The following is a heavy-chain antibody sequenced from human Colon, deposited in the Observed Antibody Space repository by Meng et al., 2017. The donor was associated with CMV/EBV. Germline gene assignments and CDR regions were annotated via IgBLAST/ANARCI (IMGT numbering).Heavy chain of an antibody. Sequence: LSCATSGLTFSDPYLDWVRQAPGKGLEWVGRIRKKANSYTTEYAASVKGRFTISRDDSKNSLYLQMNSLKTEDTAVYYCARVPAAADYWGQGTLVTVSS. D-gene: IGHD2-2*01. J-gene: IGHJ4*02. CDR3: ARVPAAADY. CDR1: GLTFSDPY. CDR2: IRKKANSYTT. V-gene: IGHV3-72*01.